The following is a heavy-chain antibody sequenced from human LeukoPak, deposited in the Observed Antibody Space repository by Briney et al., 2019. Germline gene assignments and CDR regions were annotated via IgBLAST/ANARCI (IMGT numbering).Heavy chain of an antibody. Sequence: ASVKVSCKASGYTFTGYYMHWVRQAPGQGLEWMGWISGYNGNTNYAQKLQGRVTMTTDTSTSTAYMELWSLRSDDTAVYYCARCSGGSCYSPDYWGQGTLVTVSS. CDR3: ARCSGGSCYSPDY. J-gene: IGHJ4*02. CDR2: ISGYNGNT. V-gene: IGHV1-18*04. CDR1: GYTFTGYY. D-gene: IGHD2-15*01.